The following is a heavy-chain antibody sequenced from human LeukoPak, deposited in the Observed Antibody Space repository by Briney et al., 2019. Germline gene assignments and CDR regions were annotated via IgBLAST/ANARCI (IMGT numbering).Heavy chain of an antibody. CDR2: IKTDGSTT. D-gene: IGHD3-22*01. Sequence: GGSLRLSCAASGFSFSTYWMTWVRQAPGKGLECVANIKTDGSTTYYLDSVEGRLTISRNNARSILYLQMNSLGVEDTAVYYCTRDLNHDSSGWGQGTLVTVSS. CDR3: TRDLNHDSSG. CDR1: GFSFSTYW. J-gene: IGHJ4*02. V-gene: IGHV3-7*01.